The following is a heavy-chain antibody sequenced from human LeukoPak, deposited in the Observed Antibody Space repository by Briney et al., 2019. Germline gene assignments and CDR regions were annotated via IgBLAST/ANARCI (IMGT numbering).Heavy chain of an antibody. CDR1: GFTFSSYA. V-gene: IGHV3-23*01. Sequence: PGGSLRLSCAASGFTFSSYAMSWVRPAPGEGLEWVSAISGSGGSTYYADSVKGRFTISRDNSKNTLYLQMNRLRAEDTAVYYCAKSLRATYYFDYWGQGTLVTVSS. CDR3: AKSLRATYYFDY. D-gene: IGHD3-16*01. CDR2: ISGSGGST. J-gene: IGHJ4*02.